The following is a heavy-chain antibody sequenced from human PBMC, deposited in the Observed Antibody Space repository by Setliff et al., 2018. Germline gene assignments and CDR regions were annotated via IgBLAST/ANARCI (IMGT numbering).Heavy chain of an antibody. D-gene: IGHD6-13*01. V-gene: IGHV1-18*01. J-gene: IGHJ5*02. CDR1: GYTFTNYG. CDR2: INAYSGNT. CDR3: ARIGPSNWGIRGYNWLDP. Sequence: SVKVSCKASGYTFTNYGIAWVRQAPGQGLDWMGWINAYSGNTVYAPKFQGRVTMTTDTSTGTAYLDLRSLRSEDTAMYYCARIGPSNWGIRGYNWLDPWGQGTLVTVSS.